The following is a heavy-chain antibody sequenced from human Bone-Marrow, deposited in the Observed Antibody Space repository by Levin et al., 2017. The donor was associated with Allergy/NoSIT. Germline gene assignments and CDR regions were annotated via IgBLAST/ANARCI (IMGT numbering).Heavy chain of an antibody. J-gene: IGHJ4*02. CDR2: INPGSGCA. CDR1: GFTFSGYY. D-gene: IGHD3-22*01. CDR3: VRAGFDSSGPF. V-gene: IGHV1-2*06. Sequence: GASVKVSCKASGFTFSGYYYHWVRQAPGQGPEWMARINPGSGCANYAQQFQGRVTVTRDTYISTLFMELRRLRFDDTAVYYCVRAGFDSSGPFWGQGTQVTVSS.